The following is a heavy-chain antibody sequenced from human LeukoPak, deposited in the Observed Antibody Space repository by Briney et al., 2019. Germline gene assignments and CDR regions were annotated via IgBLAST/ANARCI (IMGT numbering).Heavy chain of an antibody. D-gene: IGHD5/OR15-5a*01. V-gene: IGHV3-48*04. CDR1: GFTFSDYS. J-gene: IGHJ4*02. CDR2: ISFSVNTK. Sequence: GGSLRLSCAASGFTFSDYSMNWVRQAPGKGLEWVSYISFSVNTKYYGDSVKGRFTISRDNAMNSLYLHMDSLRAEDTAVYYCARDQLGLSTFDHWGQGTLVTVSS. CDR3: ARDQLGLSTFDH.